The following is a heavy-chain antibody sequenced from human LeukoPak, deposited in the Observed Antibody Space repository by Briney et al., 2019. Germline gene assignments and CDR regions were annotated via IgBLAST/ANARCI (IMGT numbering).Heavy chain of an antibody. D-gene: IGHD6-13*01. CDR3: AKDRETTASGTFDY. J-gene: IGHJ4*02. CDR1: GFTFSNYG. V-gene: IGHV3-30*18. CDR2: ISEDGINK. Sequence: GGSLRLSCAASGFTFSNYGMHCVRQAPGKGLEWVAGISEDGINKYYADSVKARFTIPRDNSNNTLFLQMNNLRADDTAVYYCAKDRETTASGTFDYWGQGVLVTVSS.